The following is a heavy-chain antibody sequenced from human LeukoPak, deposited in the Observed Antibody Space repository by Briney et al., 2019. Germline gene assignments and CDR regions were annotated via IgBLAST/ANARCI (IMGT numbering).Heavy chain of an antibody. CDR1: GDSVSSHTAT. V-gene: IGHV6-1*01. D-gene: IGHD2-21*01. CDR3: ARDAAPYCDSDCYVLDI. J-gene: IGHJ3*02. CDR2: TYYKSKWYN. Sequence: SQTLSLTCVISGDSVSSHTATWNWIRQSPSRGLEWLGRTYYKSKWYNDYAVFVKSRITIKPDTSKNQFSLQLNSVSPDDTAVYYCARDAAPYCDSDCYVLDIWGQGTMVTVSS.